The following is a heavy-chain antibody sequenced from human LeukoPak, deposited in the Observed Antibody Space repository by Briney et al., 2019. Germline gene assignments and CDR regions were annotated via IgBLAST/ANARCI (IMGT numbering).Heavy chain of an antibody. CDR2: IKQDGSEK. J-gene: IGHJ4*02. V-gene: IGHV3-7*01. Sequence: GGSLRLSCAASGFTFSSYWMSWVRQAPGKGLEWVANIKQDGSEKYYVDSVKGRFTISRDNAKNSLYLQMNSLRAEDTAVYYCAKEVDYYGSGRTLVDYWGQGTLVTVSS. CDR3: AKEVDYYGSGRTLVDY. D-gene: IGHD3-10*01. CDR1: GFTFSSYW.